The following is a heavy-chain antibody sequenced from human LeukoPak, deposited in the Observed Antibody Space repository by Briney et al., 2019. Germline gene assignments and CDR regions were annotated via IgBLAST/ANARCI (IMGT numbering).Heavy chain of an antibody. CDR2: IYPGDSDT. Sequence: GESLKISCKDSGYSFTNYWIGWVRQMPGKGLEWMGIIYPGDSDTRYSPSFQGQVTISADRSISTAFLQWSSLKASDTAMYYCARYSGSGSYYNRAFDYWGQGTLVTVSS. CDR3: ARYSGSGSYYNRAFDY. J-gene: IGHJ4*02. D-gene: IGHD3-10*01. CDR1: GYSFTNYW. V-gene: IGHV5-51*01.